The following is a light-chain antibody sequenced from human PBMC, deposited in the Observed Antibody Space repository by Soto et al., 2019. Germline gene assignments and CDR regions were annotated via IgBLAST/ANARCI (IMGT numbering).Light chain of an antibody. CDR3: SSYGSHGDVL. CDR2: DVS. Sequence: QSALTQPASVSGSPGQSITISCTGTSSDVGTYEYVSWYQHHPGNATKLMIYDVSNRPSGVSDRFSGSTSGNTASLTISGLKAEDEADYCCSSYGSHGDVLFGGGTKVTVL. CDR1: SSDVGTYEY. J-gene: IGLJ2*01. V-gene: IGLV2-14*03.